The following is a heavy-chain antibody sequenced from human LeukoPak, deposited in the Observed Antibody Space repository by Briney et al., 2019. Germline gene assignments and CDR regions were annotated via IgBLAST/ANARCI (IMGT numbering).Heavy chain of an antibody. J-gene: IGHJ4*02. D-gene: IGHD3/OR15-3a*01. Sequence: GGSLRLSCAASGFTFRSYEMNWVRQAPGKGLEWVSYIGPSGDTIYYADSVKGRFTISRDNAKNSLYLQMNSLRDEDTAVYYCARAFGLTDYWGQGTLVTVSS. CDR1: GFTFRSYE. CDR3: ARAFGLTDY. CDR2: IGPSGDTI. V-gene: IGHV3-48*03.